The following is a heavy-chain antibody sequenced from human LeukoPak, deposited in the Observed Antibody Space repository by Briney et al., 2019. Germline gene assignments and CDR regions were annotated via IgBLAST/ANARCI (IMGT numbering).Heavy chain of an antibody. CDR3: ARVSSGSSDY. J-gene: IGHJ4*02. D-gene: IGHD3-10*01. CDR1: GFTVSSNY. V-gene: IGHV3-53*01. CDR2: IYSGGST. Sequence: GGSLRLSCAASGFTVSSNYMSWVRQAPGKGMEWVSVIYSGGSTYYADSVKGRFTISRDNSKNTLYLQMNSLRAEDTAVYYCARVSSGSSDYWGQGTLVTVSS.